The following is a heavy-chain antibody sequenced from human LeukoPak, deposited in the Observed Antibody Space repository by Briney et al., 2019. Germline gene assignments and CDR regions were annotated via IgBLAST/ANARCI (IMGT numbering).Heavy chain of an antibody. CDR2: ISYDGSNK. Sequence: GGSLRLSCVASGFTVSNYGMHWVRQAPGKGLEWVAVISYDGSNKYYADSVKGRFTISRDNSKNTLYLQMNSLRAEDTAVYYCTKGVLGGTQSVSAGLDSWGQGTLVTVSS. J-gene: IGHJ4*02. D-gene: IGHD3-16*01. CDR1: GFTVSNYG. V-gene: IGHV3-30*18. CDR3: TKGVLGGTQSVSAGLDS.